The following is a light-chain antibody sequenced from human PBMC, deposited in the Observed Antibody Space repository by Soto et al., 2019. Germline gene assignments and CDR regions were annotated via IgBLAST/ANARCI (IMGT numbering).Light chain of an antibody. CDR1: SSNIGSNT. V-gene: IGLV1-44*01. Sequence: QPVLTQPPSASGTPGQRVTISCSGSSSNIGSNTVNWYQQLPGTAPKLLIYSNNQRPSGVPDRFSGSKSGNTASLTITGLQAEDEADYYCCSYAGTYTSVFGGGTKLTVL. J-gene: IGLJ2*01. CDR2: SNN. CDR3: CSYAGTYTSV.